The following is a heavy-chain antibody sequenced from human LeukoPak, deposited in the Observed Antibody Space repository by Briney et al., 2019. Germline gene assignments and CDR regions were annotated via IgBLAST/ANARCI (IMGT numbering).Heavy chain of an antibody. J-gene: IGHJ4*02. Sequence: GGSLRLSCAASGFTFSSYWMSWVRQAPGKGLEWVANIKEDGSEKYYVDSVKGRFTISRDNAKNSLYLQMNSLRAEDTAVYYCAREGPYSSGWYYFEHWGQGTLVTVPS. D-gene: IGHD6-19*01. V-gene: IGHV3-7*03. CDR2: IKEDGSEK. CDR1: GFTFSSYW. CDR3: AREGPYSSGWYYFEH.